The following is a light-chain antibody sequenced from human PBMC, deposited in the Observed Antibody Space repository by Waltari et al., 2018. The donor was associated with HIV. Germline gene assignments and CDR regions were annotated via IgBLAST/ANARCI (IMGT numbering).Light chain of an antibody. CDR2: EVT. CDR1: SSAVGGYTY. V-gene: IGLV2-8*01. Sequence: QSALTQPPSASGSPGQPVTIACTGPSSAVGGYTYVSRYQQYPGKAPKLMIYEVTKRPSGVPDRFSGSKSGNTASLTVSGLQAEDEADYYCSSYAGSNNYVVFGGGTRLTVL. J-gene: IGLJ2*01. CDR3: SSYAGSNNYVV.